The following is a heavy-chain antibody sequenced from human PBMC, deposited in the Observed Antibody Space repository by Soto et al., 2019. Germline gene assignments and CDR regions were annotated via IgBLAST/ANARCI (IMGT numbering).Heavy chain of an antibody. CDR3: AKEKAYDFWSGYWED. CDR2: ISGSGGST. J-gene: IGHJ4*02. D-gene: IGHD3-3*01. V-gene: IGHV3-23*01. CDR1: GFTFSSYA. Sequence: GGSLRLSCAASGFTFSSYAMSWVRQAPGKGLEWVSAISGSGGSTYYADSVKGRFTISRDNSKNTLYLQMNSLRAEDTAVYYCAKEKAYDFWSGYWEDWGQGTLVTVAS.